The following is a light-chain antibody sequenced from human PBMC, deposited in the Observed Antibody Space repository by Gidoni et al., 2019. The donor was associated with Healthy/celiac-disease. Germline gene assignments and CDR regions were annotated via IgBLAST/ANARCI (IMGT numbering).Light chain of an antibody. Sequence: DIPMTQTPSSLSASVGDRVTITCRASQGISNYLSWYQQKPGKVPKVLIYAASTLESGVPSRFSGSGSGTDFTLTISSLQPEDVATYYCQKYDNAPLTFXGXTKVEIK. CDR2: AAS. CDR1: QGISNY. V-gene: IGKV1-27*01. J-gene: IGKJ4*01. CDR3: QKYDNAPLT.